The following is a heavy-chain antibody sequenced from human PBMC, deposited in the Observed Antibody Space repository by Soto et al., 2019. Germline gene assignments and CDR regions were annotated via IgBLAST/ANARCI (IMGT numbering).Heavy chain of an antibody. CDR1: GFTFSSYW. J-gene: IGHJ5*02. CDR3: ARDADYSSGWYGWFDP. CDR2: IKQDGSEK. V-gene: IGHV3-7*03. D-gene: IGHD6-19*01. Sequence: EVQLVESGGGLVQPGGSLRLSCAASGFTFSSYWMSWVRQAPGKGLEWVANIKQDGSEKYYVDSVKGRFTISRDNAKNALYLQMNSRRAEDTAVYYCARDADYSSGWYGWFDPWGQGTLVTVSS.